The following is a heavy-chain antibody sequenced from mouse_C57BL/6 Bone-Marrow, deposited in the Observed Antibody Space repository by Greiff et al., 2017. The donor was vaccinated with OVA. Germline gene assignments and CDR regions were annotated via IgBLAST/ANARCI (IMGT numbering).Heavy chain of an antibody. CDR3: ARGPPSYYYGSSYDAMYY. D-gene: IGHD1-1*01. CDR1: GYAFTNYL. V-gene: IGHV1-54*01. J-gene: IGHJ4*01. CDR2: INPGSGGT. Sequence: VQLQQSGAELVRPGTSVKVSCKASGYAFTNYLIEWVKQRPGQGLEWIGVINPGSGGTNYNEKFKGKATLTADKSSSTAYMQLSSLTSEDSAVYFFARGPPSYYYGSSYDAMYYWGQGTSVTVSS.